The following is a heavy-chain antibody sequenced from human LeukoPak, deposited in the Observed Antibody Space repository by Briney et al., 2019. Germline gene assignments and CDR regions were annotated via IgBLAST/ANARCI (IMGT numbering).Heavy chain of an antibody. CDR3: AKDVDSFYYYGMDV. CDR2: ISWNSDNI. J-gene: IGHJ6*02. Sequence: GRSLRLSYAASGFTFDDYAMHWVRQAPGKGLEWVSGISWNSDNIGYADSVKGRFTVSRDNAKNSLYLQMNSLRAEDTALYYCAKDVDSFYYYGMDVWGQGTTVTVSS. V-gene: IGHV3-9*01. CDR1: GFTFDDYA. D-gene: IGHD5-18*01.